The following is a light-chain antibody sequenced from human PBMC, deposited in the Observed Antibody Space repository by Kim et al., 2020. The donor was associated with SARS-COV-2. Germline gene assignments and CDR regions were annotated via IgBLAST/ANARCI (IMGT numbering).Light chain of an antibody. J-gene: IGLJ3*02. Sequence: GQRVPRHCSGTRPNMGCVYVEQWYQHLPGAAPKLVIYDNVNRPSGAPDRFAGSRSGTSASLAITGLQAEDEADYYCQSYDSDLTGVFGGGTQLTVL. CDR3: QSYDSDLTGV. CDR2: DNV. CDR1: RPNMGCVYV. V-gene: IGLV1-40*01.